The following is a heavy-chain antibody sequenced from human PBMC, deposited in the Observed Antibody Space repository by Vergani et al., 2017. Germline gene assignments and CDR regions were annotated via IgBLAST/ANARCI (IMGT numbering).Heavy chain of an antibody. V-gene: IGHV3-23*01. CDR3: AKDSSGGASFDY. Sequence: EVQLLESGGGLVQPGGSLRLSCEASGFTFSSYAMSWVRQAPGKGLEWVSDISGSGGSTYYADSVKGRFTISRDNSKNTLYLQMKSLRAEDTAVYYCAKDSSGGASFDYWGQGTLVTVSS. J-gene: IGHJ4*02. D-gene: IGHD2-15*01. CDR1: GFTFSSYA. CDR2: ISGSGGST.